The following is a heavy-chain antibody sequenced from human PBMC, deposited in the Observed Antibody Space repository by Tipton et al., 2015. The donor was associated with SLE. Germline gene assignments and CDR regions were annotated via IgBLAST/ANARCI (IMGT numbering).Heavy chain of an antibody. D-gene: IGHD6-19*01. Sequence: TLSLTCTVSGGSISRYSWSWIRQPPGKGLEWIGYIYYSGSTNYNPSLKSRVTISVDTSKNQFSLKLSSVTAADTAMYYCAKDRWSSGWTFDYWGQGTLVTVSS. CDR2: IYYSGST. V-gene: IGHV4-59*01. CDR3: AKDRWSSGWTFDY. J-gene: IGHJ4*02. CDR1: GGSISRYS.